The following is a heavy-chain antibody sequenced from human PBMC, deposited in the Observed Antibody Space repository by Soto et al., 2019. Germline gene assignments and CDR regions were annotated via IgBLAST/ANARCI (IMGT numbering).Heavy chain of an antibody. J-gene: IGHJ4*02. CDR3: ARPDLAAAGTLLYFDY. D-gene: IGHD6-13*01. CDR2: IYYSGST. Sequence: QLQLQESGPGLVKPSETLSLTCTVSGGSISSSSYYWGWIRQPPGKGLEWIGSIYYSGSTYYNPSLKSRVTISVDTSKNQFSLKLSSVTAADTAVYYCARPDLAAAGTLLYFDYWGQGTLVTVSS. V-gene: IGHV4-39*01. CDR1: GGSISSSSYY.